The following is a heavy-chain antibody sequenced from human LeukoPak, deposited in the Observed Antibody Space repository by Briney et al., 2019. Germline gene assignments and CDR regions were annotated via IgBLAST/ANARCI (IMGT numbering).Heavy chain of an antibody. CDR1: GGSVSSGSYY. V-gene: IGHV4-61*01. D-gene: IGHD4-17*01. Sequence: SETLSLTCTVSGGSVSSGSYYWSWIRQPPGKGLEWIGYIYYSGNTNYNPSLKSRVTISVDTSKNQFSLKLSSVTAADTAVYYCAREWVTTTGYYFDYWGQGTLVTVSS. CDR3: AREWVTTTGYYFDY. J-gene: IGHJ4*02. CDR2: IYYSGNT.